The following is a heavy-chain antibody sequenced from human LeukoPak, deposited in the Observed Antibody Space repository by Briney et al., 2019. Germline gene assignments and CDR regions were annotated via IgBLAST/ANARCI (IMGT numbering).Heavy chain of an antibody. D-gene: IGHD5-18*01. V-gene: IGHV1-58*02. CDR3: AGQGYSYGDAFDI. CDR2: IVVGSGNT. CDR1: GFTFTSSA. J-gene: IGHJ3*02. Sequence: GTSVKVSCKASGFTFTSSAMQWVRQARGQGLEWIGWIVVGSGNTNYAQKFQERVTITRDMYTSTAYMELSSLRSEDTAVYYCAGQGYSYGDAFDIWGQGTMVTVSS.